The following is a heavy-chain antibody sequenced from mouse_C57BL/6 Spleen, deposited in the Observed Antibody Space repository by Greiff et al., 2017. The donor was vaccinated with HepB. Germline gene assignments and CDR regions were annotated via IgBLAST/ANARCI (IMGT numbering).Heavy chain of an antibody. CDR2: IYPRDGST. V-gene: IGHV1-85*01. CDR1: GYTFTSYD. J-gene: IGHJ1*03. Sequence: QVQLQQSGPELVKPGASVKLSCKASGYTFTSYDINWVKQRPGQGLEWIGWIYPRDGSTKYNEKFKGKATLTVDTSSSTAYMELHSLTSEDSAVYFGARDITTGVEQYFDVWGTGTTVTVSS. D-gene: IGHD1-1*01. CDR3: ARDITTGVEQYFDV.